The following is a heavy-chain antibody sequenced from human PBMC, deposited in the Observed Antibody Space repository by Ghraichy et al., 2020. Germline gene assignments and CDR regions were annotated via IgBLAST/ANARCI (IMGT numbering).Heavy chain of an antibody. J-gene: IGHJ4*02. CDR3: ARDPKHGALDY. CDR2: MNDDGKER. D-gene: IGHD3-10*01. Sequence: GGSLRLSCKASGFIFSKSWMSWVRHSPERGLEWVANMNDDGKERYYVDSLRGRFTISRDNDKNLLFLQLTRLGVDDTAVYYCARDPKHGALDYWGQGTLVAFS. CDR1: GFIFSKSW. V-gene: IGHV3-7*03.